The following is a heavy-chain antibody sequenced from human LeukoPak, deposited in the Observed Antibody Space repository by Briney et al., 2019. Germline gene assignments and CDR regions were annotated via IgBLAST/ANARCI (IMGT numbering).Heavy chain of an antibody. Sequence: PSETLSLTCSVSGGPISSYYWSWLRQPPGKGLEGIGYIYYSGRTNHNPSLKRRVTISVDTSKNQFSLKLSSVNAADTAVYYCAREPYYYDSSGYRHAFDIWGQGTMVTVSS. CDR2: IYYSGRT. CDR1: GGPISSYY. CDR3: AREPYYYDSSGYRHAFDI. D-gene: IGHD3-22*01. J-gene: IGHJ3*02. V-gene: IGHV4-59*12.